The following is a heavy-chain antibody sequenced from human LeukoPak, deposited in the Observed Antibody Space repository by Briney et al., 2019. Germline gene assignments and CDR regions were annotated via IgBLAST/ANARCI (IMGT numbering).Heavy chain of an antibody. CDR3: AAPGYSSSWYQDY. D-gene: IGHD6-13*01. CDR1: GFTFSSYG. J-gene: IGHJ4*02. Sequence: GGALRLPFAASGFTFSSYGMHWVRQGPGKGLDGVAFIRYDGSNKYYADSVKGRFTISRDNSKNTLYLQMNSLRAEDTAVYYCAAPGYSSSWYQDYWGQGTLVTVSS. V-gene: IGHV3-30*02. CDR2: IRYDGSNK.